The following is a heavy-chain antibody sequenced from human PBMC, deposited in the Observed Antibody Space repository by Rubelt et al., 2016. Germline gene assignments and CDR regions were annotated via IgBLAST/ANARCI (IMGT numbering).Heavy chain of an antibody. Sequence: SSYGMHWVRQAPGKGLEWVANINEDGSEKYYVDSVKGRFTISRDNAQNSLYLQMFSLRDEDTGIFYCVRSAGYGFFDYWGQGMLVTVSS. CDR2: INEDGSEK. J-gene: IGHJ4*02. CDR1: SSYG. D-gene: IGHD5-18*01. V-gene: IGHV3-7*01. CDR3: VRSAGYGFFDY.